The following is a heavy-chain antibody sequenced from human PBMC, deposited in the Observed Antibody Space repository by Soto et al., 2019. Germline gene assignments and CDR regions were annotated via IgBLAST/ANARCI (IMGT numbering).Heavy chain of an antibody. J-gene: IGHJ4*03. CDR2: ISSSSSYI. Sequence: GGSLRLSCAASGFTFSSFSLNWVRQAPGKGLEWVSSISSSSSYIYYADSVKGRFTISRDNAKNSLYLQMNSLRAEDTAVYYCARDGNDGYGSSDDQDDWGQVPMVTVSS. V-gene: IGHV3-21*01. CDR3: ARDGNDGYGSSDDQDD. D-gene: IGHD6-13*01. CDR1: GFTFSSFS.